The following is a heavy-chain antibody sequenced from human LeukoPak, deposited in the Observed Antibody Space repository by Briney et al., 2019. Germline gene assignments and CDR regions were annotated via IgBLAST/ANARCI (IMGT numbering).Heavy chain of an antibody. CDR3: ARDPYSGSYGDDYYYYMDV. CDR2: ITSTSSYI. CDR1: GFTFSNYN. J-gene: IGHJ6*03. Sequence: GGSLRLSCAASGFTFSNYNMNWVRQAPGKGLEWVSSITSTSSYIYYADSVKGRFTISRDNAENSLYLQMNSLRAEDTAVYYCARDPYSGSYGDDYYYYMDVWGKGTTVTISS. D-gene: IGHD1-26*01. V-gene: IGHV3-21*01.